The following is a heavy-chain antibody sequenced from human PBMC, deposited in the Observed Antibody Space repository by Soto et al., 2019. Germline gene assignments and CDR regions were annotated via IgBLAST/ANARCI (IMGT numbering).Heavy chain of an antibody. J-gene: IGHJ4*02. CDR1: GGSISSGGYY. CDR2: IYYSGST. V-gene: IGHV4-31*03. CDR3: ASSYYYDSSGYYHRY. D-gene: IGHD3-22*01. Sequence: SETLSLTCTVSGGSISSGGYYWSWIRQHPGKGLEWIGYIYYSGSTYYNPSLKSRVTISVDTSKNQFSLKLSSVTAADTAVYYCASSYYYDSSGYYHRYWGQGTLVTVSS.